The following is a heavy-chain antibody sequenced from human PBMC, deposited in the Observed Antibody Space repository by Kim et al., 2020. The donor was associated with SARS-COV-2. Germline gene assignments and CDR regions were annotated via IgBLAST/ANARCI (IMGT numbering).Heavy chain of an antibody. V-gene: IGHV3-48*03. J-gene: IGHJ6*02. D-gene: IGHD3-16*02. Sequence: GGSLRLSCAASGFTFSSYEMNWVRQAPGKGLEWVSYISSSGSTIYYADSVKGRFTISRDNAKNSLYLQMNSLRAEDTAVYYCARDRDTTQGTTEGGLYYYYYGMDVWGQGTTVTVSS. CDR2: ISSSGSTI. CDR3: ARDRDTTQGTTEGGLYYYYYGMDV. CDR1: GFTFSSYE.